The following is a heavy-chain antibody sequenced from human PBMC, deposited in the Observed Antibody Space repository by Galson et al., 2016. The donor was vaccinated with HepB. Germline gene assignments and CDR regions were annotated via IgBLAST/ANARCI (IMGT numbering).Heavy chain of an antibody. D-gene: IGHD1-1*01. CDR2: IKQDGSEK. Sequence: SLRLSCAASGLTFWNSAMTWVRQASGKGLEWVANIKQDGSEKYYVDSVKGRFTISRDNAKNSLYLQMNSLRVEDTAVYYCACPTGGNWTDYWGQGTLVTVSS. CDR1: GLTFWNSA. J-gene: IGHJ4*02. V-gene: IGHV3-7*05. CDR3: ACPTGGNWTDY.